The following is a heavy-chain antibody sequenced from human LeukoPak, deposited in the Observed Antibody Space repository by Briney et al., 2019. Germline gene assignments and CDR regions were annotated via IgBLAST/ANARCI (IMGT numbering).Heavy chain of an antibody. CDR1: GYSISSGYY. V-gene: IGHV4-38-2*02. CDR2: IYHSGST. J-gene: IGHJ4*02. Sequence: SETLSLTCTVSGYSISSGYYWGWIRQPPGKGLEWIGSIYHSGSTYYNPSLKSRVTISVDTSKNQFFLKLSSVTAADTAVYYCARDITGTTNWGQGTLVTVSS. CDR3: ARDITGTTN. D-gene: IGHD1-7*01.